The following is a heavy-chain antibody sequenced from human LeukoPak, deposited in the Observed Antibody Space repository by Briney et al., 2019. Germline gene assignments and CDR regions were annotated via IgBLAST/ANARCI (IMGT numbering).Heavy chain of an antibody. CDR3: ARAMDNPGSPHHFYMDV. CDR2: IDSSESN. V-gene: IGHV4-4*07. J-gene: IGHJ6*03. D-gene: IGHD2-2*03. Sequence: PSETLSLTCTVSGGSIRPYDWSWVRQPAGKGLEWIGRIDSSESNSYNPSLVSRATMSLDASKSQFFLKLTSVTAADTAVYYCARAMDNPGSPHHFYMDVWGNGTTVTVSS. CDR1: GGSIRPYD.